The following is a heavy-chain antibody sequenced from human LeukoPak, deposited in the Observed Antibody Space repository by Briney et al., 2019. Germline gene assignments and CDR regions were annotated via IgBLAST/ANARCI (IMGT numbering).Heavy chain of an antibody. V-gene: IGHV4-59*01. CDR2: IYYSGST. CDR3: ARGASIAVAGEGAFDI. CDR1: GGSISSYY. D-gene: IGHD6-19*01. Sequence: SETLSLTCTVSGGSISSYYWSWIRQPPGKGLEWIGYIYYSGSTNYNPSLKSRVTISVDTSKKQFSLKLSFVNAGETAVYYCARGASIAVAGEGAFDIWGQGTMVTVSS. J-gene: IGHJ3*02.